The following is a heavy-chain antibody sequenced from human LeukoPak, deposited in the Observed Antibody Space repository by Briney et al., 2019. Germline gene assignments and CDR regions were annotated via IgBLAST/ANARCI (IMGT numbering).Heavy chain of an antibody. CDR1: GGSISSHY. CDR3: ARRSPGEAFDI. V-gene: IGHV4-59*11. CDR2: IYYSGGT. D-gene: IGHD7-27*01. J-gene: IGHJ3*02. Sequence: PSETLSLTCTVPGGSISSHYWNWFRQPPGKGLEWFGYIYYSGGTNYNPSLKSRVTISVDTSKNQFSLKLSSVTAADTAVYCCARRSPGEAFDIWGQGTMVTVSS.